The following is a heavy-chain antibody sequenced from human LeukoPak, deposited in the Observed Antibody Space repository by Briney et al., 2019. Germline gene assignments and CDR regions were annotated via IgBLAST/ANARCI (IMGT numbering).Heavy chain of an antibody. CDR1: GFTFSSYW. CDR2: INSDGSST. CDR3: AKLQTYDSSGSNTDY. Sequence: SGGSLRLSCAASGFTFSSYWMHWVRQAPGKGLVWVSRINSDGSSTSYADSVKGRFTISRDNSKNTLYLQMNSLRAEDTAVYYCAKLQTYDSSGSNTDYWGQGTLVTVSS. J-gene: IGHJ4*02. V-gene: IGHV3-74*01. D-gene: IGHD3-22*01.